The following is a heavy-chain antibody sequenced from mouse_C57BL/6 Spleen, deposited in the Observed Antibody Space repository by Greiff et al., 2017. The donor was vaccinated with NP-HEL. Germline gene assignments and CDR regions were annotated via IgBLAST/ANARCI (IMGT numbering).Heavy chain of an antibody. CDR2: IYPGDGDT. CDR1: GYAFSSYW. V-gene: IGHV1-80*01. CDR3: SKVASYAMDY. Sequence: LVESGAELVKPGASVKISCKASGYAFSSYWMNWVKQRPGKGLVWIGQIYPGDGDTNYNGKYTGKATLTADKSSSTAYLQLSSLTSEDSAVYFCSKVASYAMDYWGQGTAVTVSS. J-gene: IGHJ4*01. D-gene: IGHD1-3*01.